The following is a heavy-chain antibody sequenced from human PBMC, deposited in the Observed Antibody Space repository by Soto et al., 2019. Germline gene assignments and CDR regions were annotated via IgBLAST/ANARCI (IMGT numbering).Heavy chain of an antibody. Sequence: QVQLVESGGGVVQPGRSLRLSCAASGFTFSTNAMDWVRQAPGKGLEWVAVISYDGSNKYIAESVKGRFTISRDNSKNTLFLQINSLRAEDTAVYYFARGTTTSAFSAMDVWGQGTTVTVSS. J-gene: IGHJ6*02. CDR2: ISYDGSNK. D-gene: IGHD1-1*01. V-gene: IGHV3-30-3*01. CDR1: GFTFSTNA. CDR3: ARGTTTSAFSAMDV.